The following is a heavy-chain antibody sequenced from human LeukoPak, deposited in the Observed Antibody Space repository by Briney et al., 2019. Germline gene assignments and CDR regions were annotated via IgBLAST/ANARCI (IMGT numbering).Heavy chain of an antibody. Sequence: SETLSLTCSVSGYSISSGYYWGWIRQPPGKGLEWIGSIYHSGSTYYNPSLKSRVTISVDTSKNQFSLKLSSVTAADTAVYYCARHVSPGSYEDYWGQGTLVTVSS. J-gene: IGHJ4*02. CDR3: ARHVSPGSYEDY. CDR1: GYSISSGYY. V-gene: IGHV4-38-2*01. D-gene: IGHD1-26*01. CDR2: IYHSGST.